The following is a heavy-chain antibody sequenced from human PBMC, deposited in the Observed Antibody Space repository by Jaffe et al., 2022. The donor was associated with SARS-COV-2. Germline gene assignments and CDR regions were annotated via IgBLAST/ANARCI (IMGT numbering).Heavy chain of an antibody. D-gene: IGHD5-18*01. CDR1: GGSISSSSYY. CDR3: ARHNRYSYGRDWFDP. J-gene: IGHJ5*02. V-gene: IGHV4-39*01. CDR2: IYYSGST. Sequence: QLQLQESGPGLVKPSETLSLTCTVSGGSISSSSYYWGWIRQPPGKGLEWIGSIYYSGSTYYNPSLKSRVTISVDTSKNQFSLKLSSVTAADTAVYYCARHNRYSYGRDWFDPWGQGTLVTVSS.